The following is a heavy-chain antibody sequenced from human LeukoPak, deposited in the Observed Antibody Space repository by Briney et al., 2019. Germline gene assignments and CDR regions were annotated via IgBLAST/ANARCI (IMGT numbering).Heavy chain of an antibody. Sequence: SETLSLTCTVSGGSISSRTYYWGWIRQPPGKGLEWIGSIYYTGSTFYNPSLKSRVTISVDTSKNQFSMKLSSVTAADAAVYFCAREWTIWGAFDIWGQGTMVTVSS. CDR2: IYYTGST. V-gene: IGHV4-39*07. CDR1: GGSISSRTYY. D-gene: IGHD3-16*01. CDR3: AREWTIWGAFDI. J-gene: IGHJ3*02.